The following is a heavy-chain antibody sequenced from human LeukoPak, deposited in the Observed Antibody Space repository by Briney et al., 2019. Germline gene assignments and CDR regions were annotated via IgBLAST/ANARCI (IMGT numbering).Heavy chain of an antibody. D-gene: IGHD2-21*02. J-gene: IGHJ3*02. CDR1: GYPISSGYY. CDR3: ARHLVFVVVAATMDAFDI. V-gene: IGHV4-38-2*01. Sequence: SETLSLTCAVSGYPISSGYYWGWTRHPPGKGLEWIWCFSHSGTTYYIPSLESRVIISGDTSKNHFSLKLNSVTAADTAVYYCARHLVFVVVAATMDAFDIWGQGTMVTVSS. CDR2: FSHSGTT.